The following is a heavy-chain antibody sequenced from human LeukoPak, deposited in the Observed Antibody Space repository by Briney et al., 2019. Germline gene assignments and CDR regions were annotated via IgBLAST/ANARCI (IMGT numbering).Heavy chain of an antibody. Sequence: SETLSLTCTVSGGSISSYYWSWIRQPPGKGLEWIGYIYYSGSTNYNPSLKSRVTILVDTSKNQFSLKLSSVTAADTAVYYCARSRPFDSFDYWGQGTLVTVSS. V-gene: IGHV4-59*01. CDR3: ARSRPFDSFDY. J-gene: IGHJ4*02. CDR1: GGSISSYY. CDR2: IYYSGST.